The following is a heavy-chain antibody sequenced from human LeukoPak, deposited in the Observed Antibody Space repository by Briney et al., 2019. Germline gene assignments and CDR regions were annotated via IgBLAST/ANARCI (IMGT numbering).Heavy chain of an antibody. CDR1: GFTFSSYS. CDR2: ISSSSSYI. J-gene: IGHJ4*02. V-gene: IGHV3-21*01. D-gene: IGHD6-19*01. Sequence: PGGSLRLSCAASGFTFSSYSMNWVRLAPGKGLEWVSSISSSSSYIYYADSVKGRFTISRDNAKNSLYLQMNSLRAEDTAVYYCARELSSGWSYWGQGTLVTVSS. CDR3: ARELSSGWSY.